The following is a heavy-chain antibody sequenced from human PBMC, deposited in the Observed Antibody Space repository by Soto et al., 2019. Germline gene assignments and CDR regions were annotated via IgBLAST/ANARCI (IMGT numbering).Heavy chain of an antibody. CDR3: ARGGHVVVVTAAFDY. V-gene: IGHV1-3*01. CDR2: INAGNGNT. CDR1: GYTFTSYA. Sequence: ASVKVSCKASGYTFTSYAMHWVRQAPGQRLEWMGWINAGNGNTKYSQKFLGRVTMTRDTSTSTLYMELTSLRSEDTAVYYCARGGHVVVVTAAFDYWGQGTLVTVS. D-gene: IGHD2-21*02. J-gene: IGHJ4*02.